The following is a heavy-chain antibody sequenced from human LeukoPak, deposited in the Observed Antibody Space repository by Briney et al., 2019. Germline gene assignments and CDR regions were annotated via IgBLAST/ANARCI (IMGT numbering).Heavy chain of an antibody. CDR2: IKQDGSEK. V-gene: IGHV3-7*03. J-gene: IGHJ3*02. D-gene: IGHD2-15*01. CDR3: AKDGIFDDAFDI. Sequence: GGSLRLSCADSGFTFSSYWMSWVRQAPGKGLEWVANIKQDGSEKYYVDSVKGRFTISRDNAKNSLYLQMNSLRAEDTAVYYCAKDGIFDDAFDIWGQGTMVTVSS. CDR1: GFTFSSYW.